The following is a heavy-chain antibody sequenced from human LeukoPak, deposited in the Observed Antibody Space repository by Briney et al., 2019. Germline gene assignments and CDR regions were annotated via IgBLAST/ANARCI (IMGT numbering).Heavy chain of an antibody. CDR2: ISSSSSYI. D-gene: IGHD1-7*01. J-gene: IGHJ4*02. CDR1: GFTFSSYS. V-gene: IGHV3-21*01. CDR3: ARASYNWNFYYFDY. Sequence: GGSLRLSCAASGFTFSSYSMNWVRQAPGKGLEWVSSISSSSSYIYYADSVKGRFTISRGNAKNSLYLQMNSLRAEDTAVYYCARASYNWNFYYFDYWGQGTLVTVSS.